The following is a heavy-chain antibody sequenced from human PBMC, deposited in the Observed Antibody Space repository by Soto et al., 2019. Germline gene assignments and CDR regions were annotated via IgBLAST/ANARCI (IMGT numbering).Heavy chain of an antibody. CDR2: IYYSGST. D-gene: IGHD6-6*01. J-gene: IGHJ6*02. Sequence: SETLSLTCTVSGGSISSSSYCWGWIRQPPGKGLEWIGGIYYSGSTYYNPSLKSRVTISVDTSKNQFSLKLSSVTAADTAVYYCARHLGSSLSYGMDVWGQGTTVTVSS. V-gene: IGHV4-39*01. CDR3: ARHLGSSLSYGMDV. CDR1: GGSISSSSYC.